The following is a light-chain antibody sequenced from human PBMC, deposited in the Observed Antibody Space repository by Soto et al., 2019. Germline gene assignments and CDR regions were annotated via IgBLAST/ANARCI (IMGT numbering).Light chain of an antibody. CDR1: QSISRL. J-gene: IGKJ1*01. V-gene: IGKV1-5*03. CDR2: KAS. CDR3: QQYNTYPWT. Sequence: DIQMTQSPSTLSASVGDRVTITCRASQSISRLLAWYQQKPGKAPKVLIYKASSLESGVPSRFSGSGSGTEFTLTISSLQPDDFATYYCQQYNTYPWTFDQGTKVEIK.